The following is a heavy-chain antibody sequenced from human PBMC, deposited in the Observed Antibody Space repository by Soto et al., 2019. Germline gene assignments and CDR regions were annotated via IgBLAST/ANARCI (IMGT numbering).Heavy chain of an antibody. J-gene: IGHJ6*02. CDR1: GRSISSYY. V-gene: IGHV4-59*01. CDR3: ARVYYYYYGMDV. CDR2: IYYSGST. Sequence: SETLSLTCTITGRSISSYYWSWIRQPPGKGLEWIGYIYYSGSTNYNPSLKSRVTISVDTSKNQFSLKLSSVTAADTAVYYCARVYYYYYGMDVWGQGTTVTVS.